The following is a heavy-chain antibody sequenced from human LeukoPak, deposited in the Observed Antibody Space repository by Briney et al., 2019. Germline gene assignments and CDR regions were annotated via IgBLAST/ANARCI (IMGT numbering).Heavy chain of an antibody. CDR2: IYYSGST. Sequence: SETLFLTCTVSGGSISSGDYYWSWIRQPPGKGLEWIGYIYYSGSTYYNPSLKSRVTISVDTSKNQFSLKLSSVTAADTAVYYCAITGDFWSGYRFDYWGQGTLVTVSS. D-gene: IGHD3-3*01. J-gene: IGHJ4*02. V-gene: IGHV4-30-4*08. CDR1: GGSISSGDYY. CDR3: AITGDFWSGYRFDY.